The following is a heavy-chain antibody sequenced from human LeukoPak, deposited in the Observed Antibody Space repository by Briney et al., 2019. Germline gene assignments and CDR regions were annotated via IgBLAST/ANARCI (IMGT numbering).Heavy chain of an antibody. D-gene: IGHD4-23*01. V-gene: IGHV3-7*01. Sequence: GGSLRLSCAASGFTFSSYWMSWVRQAPGKGLEWVANIKHDGNEKYYVDPVKGRFTISRDNAKNSLYLQMNSLGAEDTAVYYCARGRYGGNSYYFDYWGQGTLVTVSS. CDR2: IKHDGNEK. CDR3: ARGRYGGNSYYFDY. J-gene: IGHJ4*02. CDR1: GFTFSSYW.